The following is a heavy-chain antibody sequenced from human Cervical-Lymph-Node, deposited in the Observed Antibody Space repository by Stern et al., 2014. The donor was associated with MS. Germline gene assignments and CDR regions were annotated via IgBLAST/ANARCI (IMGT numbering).Heavy chain of an antibody. CDR2: ISAYNGNT. V-gene: IGHV1-18*04. D-gene: IGHD3-16*02. J-gene: IGHJ4*02. Sequence: VHLVESGAEVKKPGASVKVSCKASGYTFTSYGISWVRQAPGQGLEWMGWISAYNGNTNYAQKLQGRVTMTTDTSTSTAYMELRSLRSDDTAVYYCARGGNDYVWGSYRTFDYWGQGTLVTVSS. CDR3: ARGGNDYVWGSYRTFDY. CDR1: GYTFTSYG.